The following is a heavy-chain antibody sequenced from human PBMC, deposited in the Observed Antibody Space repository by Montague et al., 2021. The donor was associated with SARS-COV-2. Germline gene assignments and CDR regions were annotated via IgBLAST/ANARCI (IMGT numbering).Heavy chain of an antibody. CDR2: IYYSGTT. D-gene: IGHD4-11*01. V-gene: IGHV4-39*07. J-gene: IGHJ5*02. Sequence: SETLSLTCTVSGGSITTTSYYWGWIRQPPGKGLEWIGSIYYSGTTDYNPSLQSRVTISADTSKNQFSLRLRSVSAADTAMYYCARDVRFSNYAVWFDPWGQGTLLTVSS. CDR1: GGSITTTSYY. CDR3: ARDVRFSNYAVWFDP.